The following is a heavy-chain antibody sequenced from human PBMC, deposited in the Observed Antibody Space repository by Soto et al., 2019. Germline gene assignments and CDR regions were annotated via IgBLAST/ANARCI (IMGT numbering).Heavy chain of an antibody. V-gene: IGHV3-53*01. CDR2: IYSGGST. CDR1: GFTVSSNY. Sequence: GGSLRLSCAASGFTVSSNYMSWVRQAPGKGLEWVSVIYSGGSTYYADSVKGRFTISRDNSKNTLYLQMNSLRAEDTAVYYCASPRTCYYDSSGPYDFDYWGQGTLVTVSS. CDR3: ASPRTCYYDSSGPYDFDY. D-gene: IGHD3-22*01. J-gene: IGHJ4*02.